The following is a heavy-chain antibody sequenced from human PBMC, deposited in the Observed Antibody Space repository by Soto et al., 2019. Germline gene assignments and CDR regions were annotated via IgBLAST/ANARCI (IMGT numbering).Heavy chain of an antibody. J-gene: IGHJ5*02. CDR2: IHYSGST. V-gene: IGHV4-59*01. CDR3: ARVPAVASTIPSLWFDP. CDR1: GGSISRYY. Sequence: PSETLSLTCNVSGGSISRYYWSWIRRPPGKGLEWIGYIHYSGSTKYNPSLKSRVTISVDTSKNQFSLKLTSVTAADTAVYFCARVPAVASTIPSLWFDPWGQGTLVTVSS. D-gene: IGHD6-19*01.